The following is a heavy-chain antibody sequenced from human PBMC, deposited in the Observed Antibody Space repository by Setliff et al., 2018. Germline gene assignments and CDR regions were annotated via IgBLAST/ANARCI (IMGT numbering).Heavy chain of an antibody. CDR3: ASTPDGDLYYNFWSGYYLTLDY. V-gene: IGHV4-31*03. CDR2: IYYSGST. CDR1: GGSINSGGYY. D-gene: IGHD3-3*01. Sequence: SETLSLTCTVSGGSINSGGYYWSWLRQHPGKGLEWIGYIYYSGSTYYNPSLKSRVTISVDTSKNQFSLKLSSVTAADTAVYYCASTPDGDLYYNFWSGYYLTLDYWGQGTLVTVS. J-gene: IGHJ4*02.